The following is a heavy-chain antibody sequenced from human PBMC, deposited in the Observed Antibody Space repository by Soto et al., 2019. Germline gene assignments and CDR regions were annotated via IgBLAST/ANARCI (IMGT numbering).Heavy chain of an antibody. CDR1: GGTFSSYA. V-gene: IGHV1-69*06. D-gene: IGHD2-15*01. CDR3: AREIRYCSGGRGYSYYYYCMDV. CDR2: IIPIFGTA. J-gene: IGHJ6*02. Sequence: QVQLVQSGAEVKKPGSSVKVSCKASGGTFSSYAISWVRQAPGQGLEWMGGIIPIFGTANYAQKFQGRVTITADKSTSTAYMELSSLRSEDTAVYYCAREIRYCSGGRGYSYYYYCMDVWGQGTTVTVSS.